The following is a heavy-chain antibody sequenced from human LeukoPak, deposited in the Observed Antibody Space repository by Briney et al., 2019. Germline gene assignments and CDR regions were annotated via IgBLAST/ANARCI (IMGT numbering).Heavy chain of an antibody. Sequence: GGSLRLSCAASGFAFSSYAMSWVRQAPGKGLEWVSAISGSGGSTYYADSVRGRFTISRDNSKNTLYLQMNSLRAEDTAVYYCATTYGDYVFDYWGQGTLVTVSS. CDR2: ISGSGGST. V-gene: IGHV3-23*01. D-gene: IGHD4-17*01. CDR3: ATTYGDYVFDY. CDR1: GFAFSSYA. J-gene: IGHJ4*02.